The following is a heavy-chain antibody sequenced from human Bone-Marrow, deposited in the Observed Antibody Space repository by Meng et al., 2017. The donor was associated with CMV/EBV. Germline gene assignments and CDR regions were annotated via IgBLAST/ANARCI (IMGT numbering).Heavy chain of an antibody. J-gene: IGHJ4*02. CDR1: DGSISSGDYY. Sequence: TLSLTCTVSDGSISSGDYYWSWSRQPPGKGLEWIGYIYYSGSTYYNPSLKSRVTISVDTSTNQFSLKLSSVTAADTAVYYCARNHGEVHYDIFTGYYRTSSSYYFDYWGQGTLVTVSS. CDR2: IYYSGST. V-gene: IGHV4-30-4*08. D-gene: IGHD3-9*01. CDR3: ARNHGEVHYDIFTGYYRTSSSYYFDY.